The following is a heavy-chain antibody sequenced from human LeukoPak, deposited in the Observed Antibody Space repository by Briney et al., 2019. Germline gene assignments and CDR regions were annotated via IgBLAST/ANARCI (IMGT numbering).Heavy chain of an antibody. CDR1: GYIFTGYW. CDR2: INPNSGNT. J-gene: IGHJ4*02. V-gene: IGHV1-2*02. CDR3: AREMRPATTTLVAY. D-gene: IGHD1-1*01. Sequence: ASVKVSCKASGYIFTGYWIHWVRQAPGQGLEWMGFINPNSGNTNYAQKFQGRVTMTRDTSINTVYMELNGLTGDDTAVYYCAREMRPATTTLVAYWGQGTLVTVSS.